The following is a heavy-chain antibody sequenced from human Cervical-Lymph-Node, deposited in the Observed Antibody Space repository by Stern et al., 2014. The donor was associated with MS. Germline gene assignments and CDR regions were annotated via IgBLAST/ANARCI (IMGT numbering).Heavy chain of an antibody. CDR1: GYTFTSYD. J-gene: IGHJ4*02. D-gene: IGHD3-22*01. CDR3: ARGGVTYYYDSSGYYSIDY. Sequence: QLVQSGAEVKKPGASVKVSCKASGYTFTSYDINWVRQATGQGLEWMGWMNPNSGNTGYAQKFQGRVTMTRNTSISTAYMELSSLRSEDTAVYYCARGGVTYYYDSSGYYSIDYWGQGTLVTVSS. CDR2: MNPNSGNT. V-gene: IGHV1-8*01.